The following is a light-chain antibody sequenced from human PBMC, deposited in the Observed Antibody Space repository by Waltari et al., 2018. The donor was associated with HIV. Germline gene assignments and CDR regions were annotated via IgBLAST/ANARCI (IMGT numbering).Light chain of an antibody. Sequence: QSVLTQPPSASGTPGQRVTISCSGSSSNIGDNYVFWYQQLPGTAPKLLIYDNTKRPSGIPDRFSGSKSGTLATLGITGLQTGDEADYYCGTWDSSLSAVLFGGGTKLTVL. V-gene: IGLV1-51*01. CDR1: SSNIGDNY. J-gene: IGLJ2*01. CDR2: DNT. CDR3: GTWDSSLSAVL.